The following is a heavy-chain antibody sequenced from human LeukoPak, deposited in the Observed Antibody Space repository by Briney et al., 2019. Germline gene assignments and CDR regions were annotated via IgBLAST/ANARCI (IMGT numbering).Heavy chain of an antibody. D-gene: IGHD3-10*01. CDR3: ARHVGNSGSGSYLTYFDY. CDR1: GGSISSTNW. V-gene: IGHV4-4*02. Sequence: SETLSLTCGVSGGSISSTNWWSWVRQPPGQGLEWIGEVSLTGETNYNPSLKSRVTTSVDTSKNQFSLKLSSVTAADTAVYYCARHVGNSGSGSYLTYFDYWGQGTLVTVSS. CDR2: VSLTGET. J-gene: IGHJ4*02.